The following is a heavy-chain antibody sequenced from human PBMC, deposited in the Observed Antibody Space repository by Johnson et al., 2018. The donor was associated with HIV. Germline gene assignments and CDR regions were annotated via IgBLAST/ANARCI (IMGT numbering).Heavy chain of an antibody. V-gene: IGHV3-23*04. Sequence: VQVVESGGGLVQPGGSLRLSCAASGFTFSSYAMSWVRQAPGKGLEWVSAISGSGGSTYYADSVKGRFTISRDNSKNTLYLQMHNLRAEDTAIYYCAKDRGSPGIPAAFDIWGQGTMVTVSS. CDR1: GFTFSSYA. CDR2: ISGSGGST. J-gene: IGHJ3*02. D-gene: IGHD1-26*01. CDR3: AKDRGSPGIPAAFDI.